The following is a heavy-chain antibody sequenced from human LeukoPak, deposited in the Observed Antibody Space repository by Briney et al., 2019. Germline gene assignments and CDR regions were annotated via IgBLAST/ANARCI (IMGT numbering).Heavy chain of an antibody. V-gene: IGHV1-2*02. D-gene: IGHD2-2*01. Sequence: ASVKVSCKASGYTFTGYYMHWVRQAPGQGLEWMGWINPNSGGTNYAQNFQGRVTMTRDTSISTAYMELSRLRSDDTAVYYCARGAIVVIPAAAHFDYWGQGTLVTVSP. CDR3: ARGAIVVIPAAAHFDY. CDR1: GYTFTGYY. J-gene: IGHJ4*02. CDR2: INPNSGGT.